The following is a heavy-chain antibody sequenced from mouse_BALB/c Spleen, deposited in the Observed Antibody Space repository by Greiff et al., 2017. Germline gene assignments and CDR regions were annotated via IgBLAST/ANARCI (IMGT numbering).Heavy chain of an antibody. D-gene: IGHD2-3*01. CDR1: GYSITSDYA. J-gene: IGHJ2*01. CDR3: ARGGDLYDGYYGY. V-gene: IGHV3-2*02. Sequence: EVQRVESGPGLVKPSQSLSLTCTVTGYSITSDYAWNWLRQFPGNKLEWMGYISYSGSTSYNPSLKSRISITRDTSKNQFFLQLNSVTTEDTATYYCARGGDLYDGYYGYWGQGTTLTVSS. CDR2: ISYSGST.